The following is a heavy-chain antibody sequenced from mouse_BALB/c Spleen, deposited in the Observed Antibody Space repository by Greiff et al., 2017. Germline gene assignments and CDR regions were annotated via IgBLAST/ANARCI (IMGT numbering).Heavy chain of an antibody. J-gene: IGHJ1*01. CDR1: GFSLTGYG. V-gene: IGHV2-6-7*01. CDR2: IWGDGST. D-gene: IGHD1-1*01. Sequence: VQLQQSGPGLVAPSQSLSITCTVSGFSLTGYGVNWVRQPPGKGLEWLGMIWGDGSTDYNSALKSRLSISKDNSKSQVFLKMNSLQTDDTARYYCARDRDYYGSSGYFDVWGAGTTVTVSS. CDR3: ARDRDYYGSSGYFDV.